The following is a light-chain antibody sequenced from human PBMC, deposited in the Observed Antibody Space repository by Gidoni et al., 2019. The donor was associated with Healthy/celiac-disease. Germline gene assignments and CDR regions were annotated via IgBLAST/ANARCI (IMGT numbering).Light chain of an antibody. V-gene: IGKV3-15*01. Sequence: EIVMTQSPATLSVSPGERATIPGRASQSVSSNFARYQQKPGQAPMLLIYGASTRATGIPSSVSGSGSGTEFTLTISRLQSEDFAFYHWQQYNNWRTFGQGTKVEIK. CDR2: GAS. J-gene: IGKJ1*01. CDR3: QQYNNWRT. CDR1: QSVSSN.